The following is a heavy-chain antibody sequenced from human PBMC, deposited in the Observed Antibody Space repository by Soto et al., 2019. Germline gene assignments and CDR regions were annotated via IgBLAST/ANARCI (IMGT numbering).Heavy chain of an antibody. CDR2: ISGSGGST. Sequence: PGGSLRLSCAASGFTFSSYAMSCVCQAPGKGLEWVSAISGSGGSTYYADSVKGRFTISRDNSKNTLYLQMNSLRAEDTAVYYCAKAAAAAFYYHYMDVWGKGTTVTVSS. J-gene: IGHJ6*03. CDR1: GFTFSSYA. V-gene: IGHV3-23*01. CDR3: AKAAAAAFYYHYMDV. D-gene: IGHD6-13*01.